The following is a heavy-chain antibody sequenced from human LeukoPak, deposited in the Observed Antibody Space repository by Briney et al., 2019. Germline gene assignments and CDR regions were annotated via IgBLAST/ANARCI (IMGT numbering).Heavy chain of an antibody. CDR1: GYTFTSYA. CDR2: INAGNGNT. D-gene: IGHD6-13*01. J-gene: IGHJ4*02. Sequence: ASVKVSCKASGYTFTSYAMHWVRQAPGHRLEWMGWINAGNGNTKYSQKFQGRVTITRDTSASTAYMELSSLRSEDTAVYYCARASSSSLGNFDYWGQGTLVTVSS. V-gene: IGHV1-3*01. CDR3: ARASSSSLGNFDY.